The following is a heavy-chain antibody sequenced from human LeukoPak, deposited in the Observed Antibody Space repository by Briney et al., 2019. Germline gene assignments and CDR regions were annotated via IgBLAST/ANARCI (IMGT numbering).Heavy chain of an antibody. D-gene: IGHD1-26*01. Sequence: GGSLRLSCAASGFTLSSHAMHWVRPAPDGGLEWVSFLSWEGNLKYYTDSVKGRFTSSRDNSRNTLYLQMNSLGPQDTAVYYCARDISGGYSFDYWGQGTLVTVSS. V-gene: IGHV3-30-3*01. CDR1: GFTLSSHA. CDR3: ARDISGGYSFDY. CDR2: LSWEGNLK. J-gene: IGHJ4*02.